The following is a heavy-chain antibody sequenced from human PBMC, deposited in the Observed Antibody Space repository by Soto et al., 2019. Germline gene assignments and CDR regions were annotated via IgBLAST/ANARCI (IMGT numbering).Heavy chain of an antibody. J-gene: IGHJ4*02. CDR3: ARDRFAAVYYFDY. V-gene: IGHV1-18*01. CDR1: GYTFTSYG. D-gene: IGHD3-16*01. CDR2: ISPYNGNT. Sequence: ASVKVSCKASGYTFTSYGISWVRQSPGQGLEWMGWISPYNGNTNYAQNLQGRVTMTTDTSTSTAYMELRGLRSDDTAVYYCARDRFAAVYYFDYWGQGALVTVSS.